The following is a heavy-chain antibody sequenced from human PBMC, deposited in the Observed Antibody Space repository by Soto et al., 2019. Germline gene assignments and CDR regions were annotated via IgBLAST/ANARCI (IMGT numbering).Heavy chain of an antibody. CDR2: IIPIFGTA. CDR1: GGPFSSCA. D-gene: IGHD3-9*01. CDR3: ARDYDILTNIPLY. V-gene: IGHV1-69*01. J-gene: IGHJ4*01. Sequence: SVKVSCNASGGPFSSCAIIWVRQAPGQGLEWMGGIIPIFGTANYAQKFQGRVTITADESTSTAYMELSSLRSEDTAVYYCARDYDILTNIPLYWGHGTLVTV.